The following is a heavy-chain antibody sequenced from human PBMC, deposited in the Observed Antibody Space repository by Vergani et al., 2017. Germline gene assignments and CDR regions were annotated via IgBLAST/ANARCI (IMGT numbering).Heavy chain of an antibody. CDR2: ISKDGSDT. CDR3: AREDRGSYGY. Sequence: EVQLVESGGGLVQPGGSLRLSCAASGFILSNYWMHWVRQAPGEGLVWVSRISKDGSDTIYADSVKGRFTISRDNAKNTLYLEMNSLRAEDTAVYYCAREDRGSYGYWGLGTLVTVSS. CDR1: GFILSNYW. V-gene: IGHV3-74*01. J-gene: IGHJ4*02. D-gene: IGHD1-26*01.